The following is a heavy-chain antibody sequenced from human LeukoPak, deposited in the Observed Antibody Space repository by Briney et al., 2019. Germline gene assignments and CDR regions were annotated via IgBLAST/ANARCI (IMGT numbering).Heavy chain of an antibody. CDR2: INHSGST. V-gene: IGHV4-34*01. D-gene: IGHD3-10*01. Sequence: PSETLSLTCAVYGGSFSGYYWSWIRQPPGKGLEWIGEINHSGSTNYNPSLKSRVTISVDTSKNQFSLKLSSVTAADTAVYYCARVGYYGSGSYYGPPLDYWGQGTLVTVSS. CDR3: ARVGYYGSGSYYGPPLDY. J-gene: IGHJ4*02. CDR1: GGSFSGYY.